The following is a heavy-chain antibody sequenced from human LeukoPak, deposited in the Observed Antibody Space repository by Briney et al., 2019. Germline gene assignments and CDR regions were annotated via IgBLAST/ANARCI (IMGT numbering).Heavy chain of an antibody. J-gene: IGHJ6*03. CDR1: GGSISSYY. Sequence: SETLSLTCTVSGGSISSYYWSWIRQPPGKGLEWIGYICYSGSTNYNPSLKSRVTISVDTSKNQFSLKLSSVTAADTAVYYCARTTEAHSWRTRYYDYYMDVWGKGTTVTVSS. CDR2: ICYSGST. D-gene: IGHD6-13*01. V-gene: IGHV4-59*01. CDR3: ARTTEAHSWRTRYYDYYMDV.